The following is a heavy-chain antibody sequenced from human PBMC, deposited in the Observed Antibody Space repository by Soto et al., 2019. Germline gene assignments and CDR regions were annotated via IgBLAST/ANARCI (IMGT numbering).Heavy chain of an antibody. V-gene: IGHV3-23*01. Sequence: ETLSLTCAVYGASFSGYFCSWIRQPPGKGLEWVSAISGSGTTAYYADSVKGRFTFSRDNSKKTMYLQMNSLRAEDTAVYYCAKTTDGWFSAFEIWGQGTMVTVSS. CDR3: AKTTDGWFSAFEI. CDR2: ISGSGTTA. D-gene: IGHD6-19*01. J-gene: IGHJ3*02. CDR1: GASFSGYF.